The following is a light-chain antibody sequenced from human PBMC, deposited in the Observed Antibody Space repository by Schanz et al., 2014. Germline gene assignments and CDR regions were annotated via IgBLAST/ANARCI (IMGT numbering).Light chain of an antibody. Sequence: DIQMTQSPSTLSASVGDRVTITCRASQSIGNWLAWYQQKPGKVPKVLIYKASTLQSGVPSRFSGSGSGTEFTLTINSLQPEDFATYYCQQLHTYPPTFGGGTKVE. CDR2: KAS. J-gene: IGKJ4*01. CDR1: QSIGNW. CDR3: QQLHTYPPT. V-gene: IGKV1-5*03.